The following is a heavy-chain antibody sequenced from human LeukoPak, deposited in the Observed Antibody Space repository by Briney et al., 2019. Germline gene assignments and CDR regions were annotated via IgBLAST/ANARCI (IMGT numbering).Heavy chain of an antibody. V-gene: IGHV3-30*02. D-gene: IGHD5-24*01. CDR3: ANGPTKDGYHYYFDY. CDR1: GFTFSTFG. J-gene: IGHJ4*02. CDR2: IPYDGSNK. Sequence: PGGSLRLSCAASGFTFSTFGMHWVRQVPGQGLEWVTFIPYDGSNKYYADSVKGRFTISRDNSKNTLSLQMNSLRTKDTAIYYCANGPTKDGYHYYFDYWGQGTLVTVSS.